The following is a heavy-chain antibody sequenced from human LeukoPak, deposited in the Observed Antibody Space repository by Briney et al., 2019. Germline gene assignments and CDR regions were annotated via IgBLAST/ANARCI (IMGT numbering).Heavy chain of an antibody. D-gene: IGHD1-14*01. V-gene: IGHV3-7*01. J-gene: IGHJ5*02. CDR3: ARALGVRYNWFDP. CDR2: IKQDGSEK. Sequence: GGSLRLSCAGSGFTFSSYWMSWVRQAPGKGLEWVANIKQDGSEKYYVDSEKGRFTISRDNAKNSLYLQMNSLRAEDTAVYYCARALGVRYNWFDPWGQGTLVTVSS. CDR1: GFTFSSYW.